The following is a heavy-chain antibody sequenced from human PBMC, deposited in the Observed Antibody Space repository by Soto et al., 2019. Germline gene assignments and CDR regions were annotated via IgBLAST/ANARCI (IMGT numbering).Heavy chain of an antibody. CDR3: ARGLVRVVVVAATSWFDP. Sequence: PSETLSLTCAVYGGSFSGYYGSRIRQPPGKGLEWIGEINHSGSTNYNPSHKSRVTISVDTSKNQFSLKLSSVTAADTAVYYCARGLVRVVVVAATSWFDPWGQGTLVTVSS. CDR1: GGSFSGYY. V-gene: IGHV4-34*01. J-gene: IGHJ5*02. D-gene: IGHD2-15*01. CDR2: INHSGST.